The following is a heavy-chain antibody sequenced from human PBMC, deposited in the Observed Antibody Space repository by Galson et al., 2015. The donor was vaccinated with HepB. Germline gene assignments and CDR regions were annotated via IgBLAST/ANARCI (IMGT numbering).Heavy chain of an antibody. D-gene: IGHD6-13*01. V-gene: IGHV3-53*01. CDR1: GFTVSSNY. J-gene: IGHJ4*02. CDR3: AKGGRAAAGSG. Sequence: SLRLSCAASGFTVSSNYMSWVRQAPGKGLEWVSVIYSGGSTYYADSVKGRFTISRDNSKNTLYLQTNSLRAEDTAVYYCAKGGRAAAGSGWGQGTLVTVSS. CDR2: IYSGGST.